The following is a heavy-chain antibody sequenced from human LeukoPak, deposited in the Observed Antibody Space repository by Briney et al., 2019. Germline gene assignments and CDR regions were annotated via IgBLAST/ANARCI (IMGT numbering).Heavy chain of an antibody. CDR1: GDTFSSYA. J-gene: IGHJ4*02. Sequence: ASVKVSCKASGDTFSSYAISWVRQAPGQGLEWMGGIIPIFGTANYAQKFQGRVTITADESTSTAYMELSSLRSEDTAVYYCARAAPHRYYFDYWGQGTLVTVSS. V-gene: IGHV1-69*13. CDR2: IIPIFGTA. CDR3: ARAAPHRYYFDY.